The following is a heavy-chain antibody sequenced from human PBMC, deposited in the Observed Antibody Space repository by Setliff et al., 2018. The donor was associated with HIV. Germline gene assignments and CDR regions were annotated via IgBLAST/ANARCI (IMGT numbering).Heavy chain of an antibody. D-gene: IGHD4-4*01. CDR3: AKDQGTTVTTWDH. J-gene: IGHJ4*02. Sequence: SLRLSCAASGFTVSTNYMSWVRQAPGKGLEWVSAIYSGDNRYYADSVKGRFTISRDNSKNTVYLQMNSLRAEDTAVYYCAKDQGTTVTTWDHWGQGTLVTVSS. CDR2: IYSGDNR. CDR1: GFTVSTNY. V-gene: IGHV3-53*01.